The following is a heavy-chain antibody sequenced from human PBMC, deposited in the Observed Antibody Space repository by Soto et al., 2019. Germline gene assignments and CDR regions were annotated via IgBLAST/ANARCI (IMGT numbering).Heavy chain of an antibody. Sequence: SVKVSCKASGGTFSSYAISWVRQAPGQGLEWMGGIIPIFGTANYAQKFQGRVTITADESTSTAYMELSSLRSEDTAVYYCASSIVLVPADYYYGMEGWGQGTTVTVSS. D-gene: IGHD2-2*01. V-gene: IGHV1-69*13. CDR3: ASSIVLVPADYYYGMEG. CDR1: GGTFSSYA. J-gene: IGHJ6*02. CDR2: IIPIFGTA.